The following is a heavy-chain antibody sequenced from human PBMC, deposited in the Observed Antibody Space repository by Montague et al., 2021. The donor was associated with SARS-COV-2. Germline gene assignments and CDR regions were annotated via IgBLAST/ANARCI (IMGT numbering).Heavy chain of an antibody. CDR3: ARLGRQQLVRLSGMDV. Sequence: SETLSLTCTVSGGSISSSSYYWGWIRQPPGKGLEWIGSIYYSGSTYYNPSLKSRVTISVDTSKNQFSLKLSSVTAADTAVYYCARLGRQQLVRLSGMDVWGQGTTGTVS. D-gene: IGHD6-13*01. CDR1: GGSISSSSYY. CDR2: IYYSGST. V-gene: IGHV4-39*07. J-gene: IGHJ6*02.